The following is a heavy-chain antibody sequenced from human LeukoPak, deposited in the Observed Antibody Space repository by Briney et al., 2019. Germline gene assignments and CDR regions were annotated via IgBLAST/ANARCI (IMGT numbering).Heavy chain of an antibody. CDR1: GYTFTSYA. J-gene: IGHJ3*02. CDR3: VSGIVGATSAFDI. V-gene: IGHV7-4-1*02. D-gene: IGHD1-26*01. Sequence: ASVKVSCKASGYTFTSYAMNWVRQAPGQGLEWMGWINTNTGNPTYAQGFTGRFVFSLDTSVSTAYLRISSLKAEDTAVYYCVSGIVGATSAFDIWGQGTMVTVSS. CDR2: INTNTGNP.